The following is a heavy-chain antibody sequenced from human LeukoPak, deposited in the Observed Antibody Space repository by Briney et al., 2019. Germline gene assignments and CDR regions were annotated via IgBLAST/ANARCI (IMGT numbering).Heavy chain of an antibody. V-gene: IGHV3-30*04. CDR1: GFTFSSYA. CDR2: ISYDGSNK. Sequence: GGSLRLSCAASGFTFSSYAMHWVRQAPVKGLEWVAVISYDGSNKYYADSVKGRFTISRDNSKNTLYLQMNSLRAEDTAVYYCARDPAAAGIVDYWGQGTLVTVSS. CDR3: ARDPAAAGIVDY. J-gene: IGHJ4*02. D-gene: IGHD6-13*01.